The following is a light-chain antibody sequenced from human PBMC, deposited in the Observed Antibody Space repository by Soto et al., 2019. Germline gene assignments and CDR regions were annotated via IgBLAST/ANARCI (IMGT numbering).Light chain of an antibody. J-gene: IGKJ2*01. V-gene: IGKV1-39*01. CDR2: AAS. CDR1: QSVRSS. Sequence: DIQMTQSPSSLSASEGDRVTITCRASQSVRSSLNWYQQRSGTAPRLVIYAASSLQSGVPSRFSGSQSGTDFTLTISGLQNEDFATYYCQQSHGFPYTFGQGTNLE. CDR3: QQSHGFPYT.